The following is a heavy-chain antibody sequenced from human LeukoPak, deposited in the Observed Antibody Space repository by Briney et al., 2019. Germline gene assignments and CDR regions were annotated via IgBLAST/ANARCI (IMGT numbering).Heavy chain of an antibody. CDR1: GFTFSTYF. V-gene: IGHV3-7*01. Sequence: GGSLRLSCAASGFTFSTYFLTWVRQAPGKGLEWVANINQDGTEKQYVDSVKGRFTISRDNSKNTLYLQMNSLRAEDTAVYYCARGYSYGDYWGQGTLVTVSS. CDR2: INQDGTEK. D-gene: IGHD5-18*01. J-gene: IGHJ4*02. CDR3: ARGYSYGDY.